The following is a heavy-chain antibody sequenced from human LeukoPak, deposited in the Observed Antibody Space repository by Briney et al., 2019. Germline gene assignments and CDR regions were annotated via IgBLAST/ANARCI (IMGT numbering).Heavy chain of an antibody. D-gene: IGHD2-8*01. Sequence: SETLSLTCSVSGASINGYYWTWIRQPPGKGLEWIGYVYHTGTSGYHPSLKSRVAMSLDTSKNQVSLKLSSVIAADTAVYFCTRVVNGGHFDYWGQGALVTVSS. CDR2: VYHTGTS. CDR3: TRVVNGGHFDY. J-gene: IGHJ4*02. CDR1: GASINGYY. V-gene: IGHV4-59*12.